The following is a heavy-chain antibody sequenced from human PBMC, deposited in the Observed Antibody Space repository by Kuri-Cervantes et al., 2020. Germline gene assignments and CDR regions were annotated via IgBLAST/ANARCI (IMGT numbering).Heavy chain of an antibody. CDR1: GYSISSCCY. CDR2: IYHSGST. CDR3: AKESHYDFWSGYYMGTPVDY. V-gene: IGHV4-38-2*02. D-gene: IGHD3-3*01. Sequence: GSLRLSCAVSGYSISSCCYWGWIRQPPGKGLEWIGSIYHSGSTYYNPSLKSRITISLDTSKNQFSLKLSSVTAADTAVYYCAKESHYDFWSGYYMGTPVDYWGQGTLVTVSS. J-gene: IGHJ4*02.